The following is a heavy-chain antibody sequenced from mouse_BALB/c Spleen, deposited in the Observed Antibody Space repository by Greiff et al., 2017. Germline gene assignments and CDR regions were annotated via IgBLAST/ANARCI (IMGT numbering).Heavy chain of an antibody. Sequence: EVQGVESGGGLVQPGGSRKLSCAASGFTFSSFGMHWVRQAPEKGLEWVAYISSGSSTIYYADTVKGRFTISRDNPKNTLFLQMTSLRSEDTAMYYCARRGGYYGLFAYWGQGTLVTVSA. CDR3: ARRGGYYGLFAY. CDR2: ISSGSSTI. V-gene: IGHV5-17*02. CDR1: GFTFSSFG. D-gene: IGHD1-2*01. J-gene: IGHJ3*01.